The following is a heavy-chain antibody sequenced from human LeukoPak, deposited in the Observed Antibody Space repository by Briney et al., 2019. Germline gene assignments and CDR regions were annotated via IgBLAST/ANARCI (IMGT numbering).Heavy chain of an antibody. CDR1: GYTFSSYN. D-gene: IGHD1-26*01. J-gene: IGHJ4*02. CDR3: ATGLVGAIGAPFDY. V-gene: IGHV1-2*02. Sequence: ASVKVSCKASGYTFSSYNMHWVRQAPGQGLEWMGWINPNSGGTNYAQKFQGRVTMTRDTSISTAYMELSRLRSDDTAVYYCATGLVGAIGAPFDYWGQGTLVTVSS. CDR2: INPNSGGT.